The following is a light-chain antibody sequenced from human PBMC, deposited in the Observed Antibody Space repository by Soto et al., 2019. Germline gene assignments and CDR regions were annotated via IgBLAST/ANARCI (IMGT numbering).Light chain of an antibody. CDR3: AAWDDSLSGWV. CDR1: SSNIGSNY. CDR2: RNN. V-gene: IGLV1-47*01. J-gene: IGLJ3*02. Sequence: QSVLTQPPSASGTPGQRVTISCSGSSSNIGSNYVYCYQQLPGTAPKLLIYRNNQRPSGVPDRFSGSTSGTSASLAISGLRSEDEDDDDCAAWDDSLSGWVFGGGTKLTVL.